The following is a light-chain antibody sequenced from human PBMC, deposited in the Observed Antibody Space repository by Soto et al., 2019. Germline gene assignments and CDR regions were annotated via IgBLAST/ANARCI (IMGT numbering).Light chain of an antibody. CDR2: DAS. Sequence: DIQMTQSPSTLSASVGDRVTITCRASQSIKNWLAWYQQKPGEAPKLLIYDASDLETGVPSRFSGSGSGTDFTFTINSLQPEDIATYYCQQYDNLPLTFGGGTKVDIK. CDR3: QQYDNLPLT. CDR1: QSIKNW. V-gene: IGKV1-33*01. J-gene: IGKJ4*01.